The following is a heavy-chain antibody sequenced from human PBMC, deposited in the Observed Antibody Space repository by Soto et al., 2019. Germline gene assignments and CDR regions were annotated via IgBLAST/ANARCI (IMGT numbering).Heavy chain of an antibody. V-gene: IGHV4-39*01. Sequence: SETLSLTCTVSGDSLTSSSYYWGWIRQPPGKGLECIGNIYYDGNTYYNPSLESRVTISLDTSKNQFSLRLNSVTAADTAVYYCARSTIAPRLFMYPFDSWGQGTLVTVSS. D-gene: IGHD6-6*01. CDR2: IYYDGNT. CDR3: ARSTIAPRLFMYPFDS. CDR1: GDSLTSSSYY. J-gene: IGHJ4*02.